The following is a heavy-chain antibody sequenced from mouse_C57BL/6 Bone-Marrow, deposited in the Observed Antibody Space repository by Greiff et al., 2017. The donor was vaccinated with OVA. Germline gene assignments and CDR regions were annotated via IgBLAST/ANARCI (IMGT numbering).Heavy chain of an antibody. CDR1: GYTFTSYG. Sequence: VKLVESGAELARPGASVKLSCKASGYTFTSYGISWVKQRTGQGLEWIGEIYPRSGNTYYNEKFKGKATLTADKSSSTAYMELRSLTSEDSAVYFCARPYYYGSSHWYFDVWGTGTTVTVSS. V-gene: IGHV1-81*01. CDR3: ARPYYYGSSHWYFDV. D-gene: IGHD1-1*01. J-gene: IGHJ1*03. CDR2: IYPRSGNT.